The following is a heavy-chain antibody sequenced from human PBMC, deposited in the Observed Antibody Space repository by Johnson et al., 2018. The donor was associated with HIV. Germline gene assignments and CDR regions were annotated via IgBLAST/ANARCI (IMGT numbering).Heavy chain of an antibody. V-gene: IGHV3-23*04. Sequence: VLLVESGGGLVQPGGSLRLSCAASGFTFSNYAMNWVRQAPGKGLEWVSSIGYSASDTYYADSVKARFTISRDNSNNRLYLQMNSLKTEDTAVYYCTTDGYGGYSYGYGAFDIWGQGTMVTVSS. CDR3: TTDGYGGYSYGYGAFDI. D-gene: IGHD5-18*01. J-gene: IGHJ3*02. CDR1: GFTFSNYA. CDR2: IGYSASDT.